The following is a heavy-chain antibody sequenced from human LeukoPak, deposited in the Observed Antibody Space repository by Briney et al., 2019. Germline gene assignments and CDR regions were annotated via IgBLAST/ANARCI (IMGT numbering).Heavy chain of an antibody. CDR3: ARHASVSGNWPRPLDY. Sequence: PSETLSLTCTVSGFSISSSSYYWGWIRQPPGKGREGIGNFDYSGSTYYNPYLKSRVTISVETSKNKFSLKLTSVTAADTDVYYCARHASVSGNWPRPLDYWGQGSLVTVSS. D-gene: IGHD6-19*01. CDR2: FDYSGST. V-gene: IGHV4-39*01. CDR1: GFSISSSSYY. J-gene: IGHJ4*02.